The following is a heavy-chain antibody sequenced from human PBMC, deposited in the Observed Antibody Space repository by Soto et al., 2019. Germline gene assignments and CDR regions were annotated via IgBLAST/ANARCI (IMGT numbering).Heavy chain of an antibody. CDR1: GFTFSDAW. J-gene: IGHJ4*02. Sequence: ESGGGLVKPGESLRLSCAASGFTFSDAWMTWVRQAPGKGLEWVGRIKRKTDGGTTDYAAAVKGRFTISRDDSKNTLYLQMNSLKTEDTAVYYCTSTLGYWGQGTLVTVSS. CDR2: IKRKTDGGTT. D-gene: IGHD7-27*01. CDR3: TSTLGY. V-gene: IGHV3-15*01.